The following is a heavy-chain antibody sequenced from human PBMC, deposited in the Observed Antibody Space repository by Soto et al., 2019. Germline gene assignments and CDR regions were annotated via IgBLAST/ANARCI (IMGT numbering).Heavy chain of an antibody. CDR2: IYYSGST. J-gene: IGHJ5*02. Sequence: SETLSLTCTVSGGSISSGGYYWSWIRQHPGKGLEWIGYIYYSGSTYYNPSLKSRVTISVDTSKNQFSLKLSSVTAADTAVYYCARARVTTFFYWFDPWGQGTLVTVSS. CDR1: GGSISSGGYY. CDR3: ARARVTTFFYWFDP. V-gene: IGHV4-31*03. D-gene: IGHD4-17*01.